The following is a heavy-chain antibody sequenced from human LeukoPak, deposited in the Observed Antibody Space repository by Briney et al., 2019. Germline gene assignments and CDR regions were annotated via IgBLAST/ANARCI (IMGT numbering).Heavy chain of an antibody. CDR1: GYTFSNYG. CDR3: ARDRLVGGGDY. CDR2: ISAYNGNT. Sequence: ASVKVSCKASGYTFSNYGISWVRQAPGQGLEWMGWISAYNGNTNYPQKLQGRVILTTDTPTNTGYMELRSLISDDTAVYFCARDRLVGGGDYWGQGTLVTVSS. V-gene: IGHV1-18*01. D-gene: IGHD6-6*01. J-gene: IGHJ4*02.